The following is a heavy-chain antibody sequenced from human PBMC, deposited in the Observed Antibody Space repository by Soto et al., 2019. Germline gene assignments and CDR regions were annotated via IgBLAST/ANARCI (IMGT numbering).Heavy chain of an antibody. CDR1: GFTFSNAC. D-gene: IGHD3-3*01. J-gene: IGHJ6*02. CDR3: TTTWSGYRGRFDYYYYGMDV. V-gene: IGHV3-15*07. Sequence: GGSLRLSCAASGFTFSNACMNWVRQAPGKGLEWVGRIKSKTDGGTTDYAAPVKGRFTISRDDSKNTLYLQMNSLKTEDTAVYYCTTTWSGYRGRFDYYYYGMDVWGQGTTVTVSS. CDR2: IKSKTDGGTT.